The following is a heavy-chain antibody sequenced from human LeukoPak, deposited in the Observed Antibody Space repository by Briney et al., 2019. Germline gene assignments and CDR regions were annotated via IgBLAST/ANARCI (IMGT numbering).Heavy chain of an antibody. D-gene: IGHD3-9*01. Sequence: GRSLRLSCAASGFTFSSYGMHWVRQAPGKGLEWVAVIWYDGSNKYYADSVKGRFTISRDSSKNTLYLQMNSLRAEDTAVYYCARAYYDILTGYFYYYYGMDVWGQGTTVTVSS. CDR3: ARAYYDILTGYFYYYYGMDV. J-gene: IGHJ6*02. CDR1: GFTFSSYG. V-gene: IGHV3-33*01. CDR2: IWYDGSNK.